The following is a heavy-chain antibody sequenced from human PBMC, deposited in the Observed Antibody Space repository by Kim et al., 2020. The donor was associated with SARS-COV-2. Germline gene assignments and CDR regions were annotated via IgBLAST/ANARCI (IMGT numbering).Heavy chain of an antibody. CDR3: ARDRRDDYGDDFTFHTDY. Sequence: GGSLRLSCAASGFTFSTYAMHWVRQAPGKGLEWVTCISSDGSDTYYAASVKGRFTISRANSKNTLFLEMNSLTADDTAVYYCARDRRDDYGDDFTFHTDYWGQGTLVTVSS. CDR2: ISSDGSDT. V-gene: IGHV3-30*03. J-gene: IGHJ4*02. D-gene: IGHD4-17*01. CDR1: GFTFSTYA.